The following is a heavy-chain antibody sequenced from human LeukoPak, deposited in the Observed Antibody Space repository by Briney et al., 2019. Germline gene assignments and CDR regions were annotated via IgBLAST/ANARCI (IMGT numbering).Heavy chain of an antibody. CDR1: GGSISSGGYY. CDR3: ARAIGSSWLYDY. J-gene: IGHJ4*02. Sequence: PSETLSLTCTVSGGSISSGGYYWSWIRQHPGKGLEWIGYIYYSGSTYYNPSLKSRVTISVDTSKNQFSLKLNSVTAADTAVYYCARAIGSSWLYDYWGQGTLVTVSS. D-gene: IGHD6-13*01. V-gene: IGHV4-31*03. CDR2: IYYSGST.